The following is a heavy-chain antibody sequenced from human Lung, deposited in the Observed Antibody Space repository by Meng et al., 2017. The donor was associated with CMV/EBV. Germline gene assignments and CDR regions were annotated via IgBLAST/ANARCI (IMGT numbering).Heavy chain of an antibody. CDR3: ARGQWHSLDY. V-gene: IGHV3-30-3*01. Sequence: QGQLVGAGGGVVQPGRSLRFSLGASGFTFMSDAMHWVRQAPGKGREWVAVISYDGSNKYYADSVKGRFTISRDNSKNTLYLQMNSLRAEDTAVYYCARGQWHSLDYWGQGTLVTVSS. CDR1: GFTFMSDA. J-gene: IGHJ4*02. CDR2: ISYDGSNK. D-gene: IGHD6-19*01.